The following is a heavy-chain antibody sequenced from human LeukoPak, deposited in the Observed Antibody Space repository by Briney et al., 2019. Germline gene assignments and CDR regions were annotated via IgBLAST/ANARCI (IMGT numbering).Heavy chain of an antibody. D-gene: IGHD6-25*01. CDR1: GFTVSNNF. CDR2: TYSDGST. Sequence: GGSLRLSCAASGFTVSNNFWTWVRRAPGEGLEWVSITYSDGSTYYADSVKGRFTISRDSSNNTVYLQMNSLRAEDTALYYCASDSERQVDAPDVWGQGTTVTVSS. V-gene: IGHV3-66*01. J-gene: IGHJ6*02. CDR3: ASDSERQVDAPDV.